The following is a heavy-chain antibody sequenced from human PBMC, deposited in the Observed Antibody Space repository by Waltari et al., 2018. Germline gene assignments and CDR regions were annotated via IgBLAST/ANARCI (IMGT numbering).Heavy chain of an antibody. CDR2: IKQDGNEQ. CDR3: ARESSSFSNYISYGMDV. J-gene: IGHJ6*02. CDR1: GFSFSSYW. D-gene: IGHD4-4*01. Sequence: EVQLVESGGGLVQPGGSLRLACAASGFSFSSYWMTWVRQTPGKGLKWVANIKQDGNEQNYVDSVKGRFTISRDNANNSLHLHMHSLRAEDTAVYSCARESSSFSNYISYGMDVWGQGTTVTVAS. V-gene: IGHV3-7*01.